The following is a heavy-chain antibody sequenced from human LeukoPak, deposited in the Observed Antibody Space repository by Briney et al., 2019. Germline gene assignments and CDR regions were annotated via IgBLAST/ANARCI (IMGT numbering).Heavy chain of an antibody. D-gene: IGHD2-2*01. CDR1: GYTFNDYY. Sequence: ASVKVSCKASGYTFNDYYIHWVRQASGQGLEWMGRINPNSGGTNYAQKFQGRVTMTRDTSINTAYMELSRLRSDDTAVYYCARDPWGGDIVVPAAIHDPWGQGTLVTVSS. J-gene: IGHJ5*02. V-gene: IGHV1-2*06. CDR2: INPNSGGT. CDR3: ARDPWGGDIVVPAAIHDP.